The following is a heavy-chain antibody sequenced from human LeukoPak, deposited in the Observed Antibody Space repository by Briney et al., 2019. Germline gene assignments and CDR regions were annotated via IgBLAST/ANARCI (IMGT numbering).Heavy chain of an antibody. Sequence: GESLKISRKGSGYSFTSYWIGWVRQMPGKGLEWMGIIYPGDSDTRYSPSFQGQVTISADKSISTAYLQWSSLKASDTAMYYCARPISGHYYGMDVWGKGTTVTVSS. J-gene: IGHJ6*04. CDR2: IYPGDSDT. CDR1: GYSFTSYW. D-gene: IGHD2-21*01. CDR3: ARPISGHYYGMDV. V-gene: IGHV5-51*01.